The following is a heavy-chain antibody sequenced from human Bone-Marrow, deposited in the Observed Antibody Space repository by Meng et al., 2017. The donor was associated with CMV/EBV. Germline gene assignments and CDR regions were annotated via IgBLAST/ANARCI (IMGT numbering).Heavy chain of an antibody. V-gene: IGHV4-34*01. CDR3: ARKIAAAGSID. J-gene: IGHJ4*02. Sequence: SETLSLTCAVYGGSFSGYYWSWIRQPPGKGLEWIGEINHSGSTYYNPSLKSRVTISVDTSKNQFSLKLSSVTAADTAVYYCARKIAAAGSIDWGQGTLVTVSS. CDR2: INHSGST. CDR1: GGSFSGYY. D-gene: IGHD6-13*01.